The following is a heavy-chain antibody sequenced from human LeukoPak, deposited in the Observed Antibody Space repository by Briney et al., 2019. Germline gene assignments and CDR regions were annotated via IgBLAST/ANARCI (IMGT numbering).Heavy chain of an antibody. CDR3: ARGIAVAGREGNWFDP. D-gene: IGHD6-19*01. V-gene: IGHV1-3*01. CDR1: GYTFTSCA. Sequence: ASVKVSCKASGYTFTSCAMHWVRQAPGQRLEWMGWINAGNGNTKYSQKFQGRVTITRDTSASTAYMELSSLRSEDTAVYYCARGIAVAGREGNWFDPWGQGTLVTVSS. J-gene: IGHJ5*02. CDR2: INAGNGNT.